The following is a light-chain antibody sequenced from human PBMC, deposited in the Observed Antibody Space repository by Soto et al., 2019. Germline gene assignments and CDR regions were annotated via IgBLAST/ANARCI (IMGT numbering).Light chain of an antibody. Sequence: QSVLTQPASVSGSPGQSITISCTGTSSDIGSNNYVSWYQQHPGKGPKVMIYEVSNRPSGVSNRFSGSKSGNTASLTISGLQAEDEADYYCSSYTVNSVTLYVFGTGTKVTVL. CDR1: SSDIGSNNY. J-gene: IGLJ1*01. V-gene: IGLV2-14*01. CDR3: SSYTVNSVTLYV. CDR2: EVS.